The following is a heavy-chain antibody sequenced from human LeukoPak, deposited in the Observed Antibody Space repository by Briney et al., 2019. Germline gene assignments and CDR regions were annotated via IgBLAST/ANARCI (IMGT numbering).Heavy chain of an antibody. CDR3: ARMPPSYYDFWSGYRQTQYGMDV. CDR1: GGSFSGYY. Sequence: SETLSLTCAVCGGSFSGYYWSWIRQPPGKGLEWIGEINHSGSTNYNPSLKSRVTISVDTSKNQFSLKLSSVTAADTAVYYCARMPPSYYDFWSGYRQTQYGMDVWGQGTTVTVSS. CDR2: INHSGST. V-gene: IGHV4-34*01. D-gene: IGHD3-3*01. J-gene: IGHJ6*02.